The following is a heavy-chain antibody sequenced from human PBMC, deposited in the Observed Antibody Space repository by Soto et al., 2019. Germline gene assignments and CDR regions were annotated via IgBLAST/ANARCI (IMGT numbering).Heavy chain of an antibody. Sequence: QLQLQESGPGLVKPSETLSLTCTVSGGSISSSSYYWGWIRQPPGKGLEWIGSIYYSGSTYYNPSLKSRVTISVDPSKIQVSLKLSSVTAADTAVYYCARLVVYAIDYWGQGTLVTVSA. V-gene: IGHV4-39*01. D-gene: IGHD2-8*02. CDR1: GGSISSSSYY. CDR3: ARLVVYAIDY. J-gene: IGHJ4*02. CDR2: IYYSGST.